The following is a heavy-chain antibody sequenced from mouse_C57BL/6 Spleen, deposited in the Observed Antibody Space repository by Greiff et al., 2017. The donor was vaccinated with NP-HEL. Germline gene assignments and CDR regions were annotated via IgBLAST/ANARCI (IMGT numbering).Heavy chain of an antibody. CDR2: ISDGGSYT. D-gene: IGHD1-1*01. CDR1: GFTFSSYA. V-gene: IGHV5-4*01. J-gene: IGHJ2*01. Sequence: EVKVVESGGGLVKPGGSLKLSCAASGFTFSSYAMSWVRQTPEKRLEWVATISDGGSYTYYPDNVKGRFTISRDNAKNNLYLQMSHLKSEDTAMYYCARDRDTTCYFDYWGQGTTLTVSS. CDR3: ARDRDTTCYFDY.